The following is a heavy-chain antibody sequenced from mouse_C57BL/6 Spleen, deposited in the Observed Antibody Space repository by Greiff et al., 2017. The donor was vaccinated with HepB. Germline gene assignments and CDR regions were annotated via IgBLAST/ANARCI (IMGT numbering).Heavy chain of an antibody. D-gene: IGHD2-2*01. Sequence: EVQLQQSGAELVKPGASVKLSCTASGFNIKDYYMHWVKQRTEQGLEWIGRIDPEDGETKNAPKFQGKATITADTSSNTAYLQLSSLTSEDTAVYYCASIYYGYDEAFDYWGQGTTLTVSS. J-gene: IGHJ2*01. CDR1: GFNIKDYY. CDR2: IDPEDGET. CDR3: ASIYYGYDEAFDY. V-gene: IGHV14-2*01.